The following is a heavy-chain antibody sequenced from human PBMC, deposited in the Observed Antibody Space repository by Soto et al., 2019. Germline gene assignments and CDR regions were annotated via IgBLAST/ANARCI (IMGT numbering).Heavy chain of an antibody. V-gene: IGHV3-23*01. CDR1: GFMFSSYV. CDR2: VSGSGSRP. D-gene: IGHD4-17*01. CDR3: AVLTTVTDADY. J-gene: IGHJ4*02. Sequence: EVQLLESGGGLVQPGGSLRLSCAASGFMFSSYVMSWVRQAPGKGLEWVSGVSGSGSRPYYADSVKGRFSISRDNSRNTLYLQLNSLRAEDTAVYYCAVLTTVTDADYWGQGTLVTVPS.